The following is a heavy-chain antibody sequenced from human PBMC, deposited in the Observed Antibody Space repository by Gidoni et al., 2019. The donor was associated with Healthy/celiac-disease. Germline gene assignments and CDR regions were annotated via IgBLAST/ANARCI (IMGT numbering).Heavy chain of an antibody. CDR3: AKAKQGRRSSYSGSPYYYGMDV. CDR2: ISGSGGST. Sequence: EVQLLESGGGLVQPGGSLRLSCAASGFTFSSYAMSWVRQAPGKGLEWVSAISGSGGSTYYADSVKGRFTISRDNSKNTLYLQMNSLRAEDTAVYYCAKAKQGRRSSYSGSPYYYGMDVWGQGTTVTVSS. V-gene: IGHV3-23*01. D-gene: IGHD1-26*01. CDR1: GFTFSSYA. J-gene: IGHJ6*02.